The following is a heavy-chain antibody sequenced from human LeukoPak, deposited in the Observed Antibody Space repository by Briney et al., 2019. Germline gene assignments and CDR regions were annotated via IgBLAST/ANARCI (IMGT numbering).Heavy chain of an antibody. CDR1: GYTLTELS. CDR3: ATPSGSYAGDAFDI. D-gene: IGHD1-26*01. J-gene: IGHJ3*02. CDR2: LDPEDGET. V-gene: IGHV1-24*01. Sequence: ASVKVSCKVSGYTLTELSMHWVRQAPGKGLEWMGGLDPEDGETIYPQKFQGRVTMTEDTSTDTAYMELSSLRSEDTAVYYCATPSGSYAGDAFDIWGQGTMVTVSS.